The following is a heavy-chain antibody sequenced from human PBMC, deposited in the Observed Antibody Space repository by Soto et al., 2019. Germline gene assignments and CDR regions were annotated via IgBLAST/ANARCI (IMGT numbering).Heavy chain of an antibody. J-gene: IGHJ4*02. CDR1: GGSISSGDYY. V-gene: IGHV4-30-4*01. CDR3: ARGTRDYGGNYRIDY. Sequence: SETLSLTCTVSGGSISSGDYYWSWIRQPPGKGLEWIGCIYYSGSTYYNPSLKSRVTISVDTSKTQFSLKLSCVTAADTAVYYCARGTRDYGGNYRIDYWGQGTLVTVSS. D-gene: IGHD4-17*01. CDR2: IYYSGST.